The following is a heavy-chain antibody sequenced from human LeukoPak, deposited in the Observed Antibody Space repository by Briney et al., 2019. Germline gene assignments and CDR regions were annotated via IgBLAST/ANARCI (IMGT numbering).Heavy chain of an antibody. D-gene: IGHD1-1*01. J-gene: IGHJ4*02. V-gene: IGHV3-74*03. CDR2: ISHDGTII. Sequence: GGSLRLSCAAPGFSFSSYVMYWVRQTPGKGPVCVSRISHDGTIITYADSVKGRFTISRDNTKNILFLQMNSLRVEDTAVYYCARDRDWNFDSWGQGTLVTVSS. CDR1: GFSFSSYV. CDR3: ARDRDWNFDS.